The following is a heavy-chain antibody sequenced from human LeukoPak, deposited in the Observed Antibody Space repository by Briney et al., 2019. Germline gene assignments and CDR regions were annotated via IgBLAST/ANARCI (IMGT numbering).Heavy chain of an antibody. CDR1: GGSISSGGYY. Sequence: PSETLSLTCTVSGGSISSGGYYWSWIRQHPGKGLEWIGYIYYSGSTYYNPSLKSRVTISVDTSKNQFSLKLSSVTAADTAVYYCASGYSSSWSEHPPDYWGQGTLVTVSS. V-gene: IGHV4-31*03. D-gene: IGHD6-13*01. CDR2: IYYSGST. J-gene: IGHJ4*02. CDR3: ASGYSSSWSEHPPDY.